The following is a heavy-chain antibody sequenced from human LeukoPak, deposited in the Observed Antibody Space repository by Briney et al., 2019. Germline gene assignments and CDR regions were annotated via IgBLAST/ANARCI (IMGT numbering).Heavy chain of an antibody. CDR3: ARGVVIAPQTFDY. CDR1: GGSISSYY. Sequence: SETLSLTCTVSGGSISSYYWSWIRQPPGKGLEWIGYIYYSGSTNYNPSLKSRVTISVDTSKNQFSLKLSSVTAADTAVYYCARGVVIAPQTFDYWGQGTLVTVSS. D-gene: IGHD2-21*01. V-gene: IGHV4-59*01. CDR2: IYYSGST. J-gene: IGHJ4*02.